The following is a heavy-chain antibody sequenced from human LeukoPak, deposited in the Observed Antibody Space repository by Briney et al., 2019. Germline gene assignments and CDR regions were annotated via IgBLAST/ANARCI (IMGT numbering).Heavy chain of an antibody. J-gene: IGHJ4*02. CDR2: ISYDGSNK. D-gene: IGHD2-15*01. CDR3: AKDRGDFDY. CDR1: GFTFSSYG. Sequence: AGGSLGLSCAASGFTFSSYGMHWVRQAPGKGLEWVAVISYDGSNKYYADSVKGRFTISRDNSKNTLYLQMNSLRAEDTAVYYCAKDRGDFDYWGQGTLVTVSS. V-gene: IGHV3-30*18.